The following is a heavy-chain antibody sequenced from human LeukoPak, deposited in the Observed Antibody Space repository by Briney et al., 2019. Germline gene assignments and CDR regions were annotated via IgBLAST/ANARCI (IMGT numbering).Heavy chain of an antibody. CDR3: ARDLGFRGFDP. CDR2: INHSGST. D-gene: IGHD3-16*01. Sequence: SETLSLTCAVYGGSFSGYYWSWIRQPPGKGLEWIGEINHSGSTYYNPSLKSRVTISVDTSKNQFSLKLSSVTAADTAVYYCARDLGFRGFDPWGQGTLVTVSS. CDR1: GGSFSGYY. J-gene: IGHJ5*02. V-gene: IGHV4-34*09.